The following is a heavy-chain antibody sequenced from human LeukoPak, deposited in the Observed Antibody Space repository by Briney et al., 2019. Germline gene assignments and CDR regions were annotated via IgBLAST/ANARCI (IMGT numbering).Heavy chain of an antibody. V-gene: IGHV3-23*01. CDR1: GFTFSTYA. CDR3: AKLGVASIRDS. CDR2: ISGSGDNT. J-gene: IGHJ4*02. Sequence: GGSLRLSCAASGFTFSTYAMSWVRQAPGKGLEWVAAISGSGDNTYYADSVKGRFTISRDNSENTSYLQLNSLRAEDTAIYYYAKLGVASIRDSWGQGTLVTVSS. D-gene: IGHD5-12*01.